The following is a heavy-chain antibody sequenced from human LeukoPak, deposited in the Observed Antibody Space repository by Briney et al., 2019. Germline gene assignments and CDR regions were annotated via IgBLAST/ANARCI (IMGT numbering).Heavy chain of an antibody. Sequence: PGGSLRLSCAASGFTFSSYSMNWVRQAPGKGLEWVSSISSSSSYIYYADSVKGRFTISRDNAKNSLYLQMNSLRAEDTAVYYCARVFTDSSGYYYRYTQDAFDIWGQGTMVTVSS. CDR2: ISSSSSYI. CDR3: ARVFTDSSGYYYRYTQDAFDI. D-gene: IGHD3-22*01. J-gene: IGHJ3*02. V-gene: IGHV3-21*01. CDR1: GFTFSSYS.